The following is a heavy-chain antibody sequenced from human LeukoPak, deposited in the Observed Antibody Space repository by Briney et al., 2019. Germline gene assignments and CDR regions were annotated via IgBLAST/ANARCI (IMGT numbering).Heavy chain of an antibody. J-gene: IGHJ5*02. CDR3: ARWGLWSGYHGNWFDP. Sequence: SVTVSCKASGGTFSSYAISWVRQAPGQGLEWMGGIIPIFGTANYAQKFQGRVTITADESTSTAYMELSSLRSEDTAVYYCARWGLWSGYHGNWFDPWGQGTLVTVSS. CDR1: GGTFSSYA. V-gene: IGHV1-69*13. CDR2: IIPIFGTA. D-gene: IGHD3-3*01.